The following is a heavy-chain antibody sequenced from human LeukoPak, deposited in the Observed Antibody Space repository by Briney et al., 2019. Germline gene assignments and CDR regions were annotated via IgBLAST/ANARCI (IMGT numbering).Heavy chain of an antibody. V-gene: IGHV3-30*18. D-gene: IGHD3-10*01. J-gene: IGHJ4*02. CDR3: AKARTMVRGVIDY. Sequence: GGSLRLSCAASGFAFSSYGMHWVRQAPGKGLEWVAVISYDGSNKYYADSVKGRFTISRDNSKNTLYLQMNSLRAEDTAVYYCAKARTMVRGVIDYWGQGTLVTVSS. CDR1: GFAFSSYG. CDR2: ISYDGSNK.